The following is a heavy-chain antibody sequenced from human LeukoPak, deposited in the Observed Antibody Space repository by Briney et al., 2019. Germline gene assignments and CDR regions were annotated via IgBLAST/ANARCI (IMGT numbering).Heavy chain of an antibody. V-gene: IGHV1-24*01. D-gene: IGHD3-22*01. J-gene: IGHJ4*02. CDR1: GYTLTELS. Sequence: ASVKVSCKVSGYTLTELSMHWVRQAPGKGLEWMGGFDPEDGETIYAQKFQGGVTMTEDTSTDTAYMELSSLRSEDTAVYYCATSPYGYYDSSGYSHWGQGTLVTVSS. CDR2: FDPEDGET. CDR3: ATSPYGYYDSSGYSH.